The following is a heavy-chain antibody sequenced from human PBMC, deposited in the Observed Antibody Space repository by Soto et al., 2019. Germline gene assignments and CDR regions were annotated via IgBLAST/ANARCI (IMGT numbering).Heavy chain of an antibody. J-gene: IGHJ3*02. CDR2: FDPEDGET. CDR3: ATGSSSGWLGAFDI. V-gene: IGHV1-24*01. D-gene: IGHD6-19*01. Sequence: ASVKVSCKVSGYTLTELSMHWVRQAPGKGLEWMGGFDPEDGETIYAQKFQGRVTMTEDTSTDTAYMELSSLRSEDTAMYYCATGSSSGWLGAFDIWGQGTMVTVSS. CDR1: GYTLTELS.